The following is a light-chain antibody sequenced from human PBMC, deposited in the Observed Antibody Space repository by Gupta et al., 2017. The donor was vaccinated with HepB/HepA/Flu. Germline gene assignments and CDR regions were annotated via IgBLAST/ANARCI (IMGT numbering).Light chain of an antibody. CDR1: QDIISY. V-gene: IGKV1-9*01. CDR2: AAS. CDR3: RQLQQNPCT. Sequence: QFTQSPSSLSAPVGDRVTITLRASQDIISYLAWYQQKPGKAPKLLIYAASTLQSGVPSRFSGSGSGTEFTLKISRVKPEDVATYYCRQLQQNPCTFGEGTKVEIK. J-gene: IGKJ2*02.